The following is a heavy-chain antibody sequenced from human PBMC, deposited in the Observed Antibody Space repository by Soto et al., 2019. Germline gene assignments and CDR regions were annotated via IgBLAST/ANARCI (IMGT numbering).Heavy chain of an antibody. CDR2: IYYSGST. CDR3: ARRTTYIIDY. D-gene: IGHD2-2*01. J-gene: IGHJ4*02. V-gene: IGHV4-39*01. CDR1: GGSISSSSYY. Sequence: PSETLSLTCTVSGGSISSSSYYWGWIRQPPGKGLEWIGSIYYSGSTYYNPSLKSRVTISVDTSKNQFSLKLSSVTAADTAVYYCARRTTYIIDYWGQGTLVTVSS.